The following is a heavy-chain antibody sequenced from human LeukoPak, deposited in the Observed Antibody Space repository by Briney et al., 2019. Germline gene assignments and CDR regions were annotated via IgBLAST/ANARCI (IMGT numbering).Heavy chain of an antibody. D-gene: IGHD2-2*01. CDR1: RGTFSSYT. CDR2: SIPILGIA. Sequence: SVKVSRKASRGTFSSYTISWVRQAPVQGLEWMGRSIPILGIANYAQKFHGKVKSTADKSTSTAYMELSSLRSEDTAVYYCARGSQLLGLDPFDIWGQGTRVTVSS. CDR3: ARGSQLLGLDPFDI. V-gene: IGHV1-69*02. J-gene: IGHJ3*02.